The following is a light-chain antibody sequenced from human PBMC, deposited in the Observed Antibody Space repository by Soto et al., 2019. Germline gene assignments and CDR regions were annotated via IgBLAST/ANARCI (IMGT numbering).Light chain of an antibody. Sequence: ETVMTQSPDTLSVSPGERATLSCRASQSVTSNLAWYQQKPDQAPRLLIYGASTRATGIPAKFSGSGSGTDFTLTISSLQAEDVAVYYCQQYYSTPPITFGQATRLEIK. J-gene: IGKJ5*01. CDR2: GAS. V-gene: IGKV3-15*01. CDR3: QQYYSTPPIT. CDR1: QSVTSN.